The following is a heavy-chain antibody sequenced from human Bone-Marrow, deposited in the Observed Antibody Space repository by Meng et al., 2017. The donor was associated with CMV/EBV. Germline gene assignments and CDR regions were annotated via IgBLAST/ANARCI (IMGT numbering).Heavy chain of an antibody. V-gene: IGHV1-8*02. CDR1: GYTFTSFD. Sequence: ASVKVSCKTSGYTFTSFDINWVRQATGQGLEWMGWMNPNSGITGYAQKFQGRVTMTRNTSISTAYMGLSSLRSEDTAVYYCTRGLGDSSWYDQGDYWGQGTLVTVSS. CDR2: MNPNSGIT. D-gene: IGHD6-13*01. CDR3: TRGLGDSSWYDQGDY. J-gene: IGHJ4*02.